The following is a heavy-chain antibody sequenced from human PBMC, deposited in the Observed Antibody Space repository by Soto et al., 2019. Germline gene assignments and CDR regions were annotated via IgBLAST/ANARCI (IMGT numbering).Heavy chain of an antibody. D-gene: IGHD3-10*01. CDR2: ISYDGSNK. CDR1: GFTFSSYA. Sequence: QVQLVESGGGVVQPGRSLRLSCAASGFTFSSYAMHWVRQAPGKGLEWVAVISYDGSNKYYADSVKGRFTISRDNSKNTLYLQINSLRAEDTAVYYCARDNGDIYYYGMDVWGQGTTVTVSS. CDR3: ARDNGDIYYYGMDV. J-gene: IGHJ6*02. V-gene: IGHV3-30-3*01.